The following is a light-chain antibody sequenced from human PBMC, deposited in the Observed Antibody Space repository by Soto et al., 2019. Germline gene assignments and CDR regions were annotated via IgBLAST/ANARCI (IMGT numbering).Light chain of an antibody. Sequence: DIQMTQSPSTLSASVGDRVTITCRTSQNINNYLNWYQQKPGKAPKLLIYDASSLESGVPSRFSGSGSGTEITLTISSLQPDDFPTYYCQQYISYSTFGQGTKVDIK. CDR1: QNINNY. CDR3: QQYISYST. J-gene: IGKJ1*01. V-gene: IGKV1-5*01. CDR2: DAS.